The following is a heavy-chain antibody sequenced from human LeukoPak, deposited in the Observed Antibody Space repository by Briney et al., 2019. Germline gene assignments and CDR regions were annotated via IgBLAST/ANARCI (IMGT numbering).Heavy chain of an antibody. CDR2: IRKDGEFV. J-gene: IGHJ4*02. CDR1: GFTFTSFG. CDR3: ARDGRNSGWYGSHDY. Sequence: GGTRRPSGAAPGFTFTSFGLNWVGQVPGKGRGWGAFIRKDGEFVYYPDSVKGRFTLSRDNSKNTVYLQLNSLRAQDTAVYYCARDGRNSGWYGSHDYWGQGTLVTVSS. V-gene: IGHV3-30*02. D-gene: IGHD6-19*01.